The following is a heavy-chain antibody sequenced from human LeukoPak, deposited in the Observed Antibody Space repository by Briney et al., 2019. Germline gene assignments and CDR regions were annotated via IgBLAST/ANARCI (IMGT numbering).Heavy chain of an antibody. Sequence: ASVKVSCKASGYTFTGYYMHWVRQAPGQGLEWMGRINPNSGGTNYAQKFQGRVTMTRDTSISTAYMELSRLRSDDTAVYYCASSPDYYGSGSYYSSWGQGTLVTVSS. D-gene: IGHD3-10*01. CDR1: GYTFTGYY. CDR2: INPNSGGT. V-gene: IGHV1-2*06. CDR3: ASSPDYYGSGSYYSS. J-gene: IGHJ4*02.